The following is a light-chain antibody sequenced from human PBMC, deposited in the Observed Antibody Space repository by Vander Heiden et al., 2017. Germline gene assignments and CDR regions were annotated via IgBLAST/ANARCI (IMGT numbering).Light chain of an antibody. Sequence: DIQMTQSPSSLSASVGDRVTITCRASQSISSYLNWYQQKPGKAPKLLIYAASSLQSGVPSRFSGSGSGTDFTLTISSLQPEDFATYYCQQSYSTPRDFGPGTKVXIK. CDR1: QSISSY. CDR3: QQSYSTPRD. J-gene: IGKJ3*01. CDR2: AAS. V-gene: IGKV1-39*01.